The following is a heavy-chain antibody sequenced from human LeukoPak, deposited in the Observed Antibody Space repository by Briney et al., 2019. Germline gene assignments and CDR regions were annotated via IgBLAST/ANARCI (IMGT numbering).Heavy chain of an antibody. J-gene: IGHJ4*02. Sequence: GGSLRLSCAASGFTVSSNYMSWVRQAPGKGLEGGSVIYSGGSKYYADSVKGRFTISRDNSKNTLYLQMNSLRAEDTTVYYCAKALYYDSSGYYPPAGDYWGQGTLVTVSS. V-gene: IGHV3-53*01. CDR1: GFTVSSNY. CDR2: IYSGGSK. CDR3: AKALYYDSSGYYPPAGDY. D-gene: IGHD3-22*01.